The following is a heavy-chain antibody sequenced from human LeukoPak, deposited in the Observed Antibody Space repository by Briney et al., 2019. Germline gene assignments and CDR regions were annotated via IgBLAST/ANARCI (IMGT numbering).Heavy chain of an antibody. CDR2: ISGSGGST. CDR1: GFTFSSYA. J-gene: IGHJ4*02. Sequence: PGGSLRLSCAASGFTFSSYAMSWVRQAPGKGPEWVSAISGSGGSTYYADSVKGRFTISRDNSKNTLYLQMNSLRAEDTAVYYCAKVLITMVRGAMLGYYFDYWGQGTLVTVSP. CDR3: AKVLITMVRGAMLGYYFDY. V-gene: IGHV3-23*01. D-gene: IGHD3-10*01.